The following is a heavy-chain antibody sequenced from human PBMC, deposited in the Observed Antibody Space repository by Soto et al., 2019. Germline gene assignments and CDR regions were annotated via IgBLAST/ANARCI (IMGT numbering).Heavy chain of an antibody. CDR3: ARQGGGRRQLWFGEPLGDYFAY. V-gene: IGHV4-39*01. Sequence: PSETLSLTCTVSGDSISSSSYYWGWIRQPPGKGLEWIGSIYYSGSTYYNPSLKSRVTISVDTSKNQFSLKLSSVTAADTAVYYCARQGGGRRQLWFGEPLGDYFAYWGQGTLITVS. CDR1: GDSISSSSYY. D-gene: IGHD3-10*01. J-gene: IGHJ4*02. CDR2: IYYSGST.